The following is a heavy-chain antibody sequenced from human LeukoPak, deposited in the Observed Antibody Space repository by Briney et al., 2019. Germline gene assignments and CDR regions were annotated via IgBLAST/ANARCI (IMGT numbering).Heavy chain of an antibody. CDR3: ARLGIAVAGTWFDY. V-gene: IGHV4-39*01. CDR2: IYYSGST. J-gene: IGHJ4*02. CDR1: DGSIINNNHY. D-gene: IGHD6-19*01. Sequence: SETLSLTCTVSDGSIINNNHYWGWTRQPPGKGLEWIGSIYYSGSTYYNPSLKSRVTISVDTSKNQFSLKLSSVTAADTAVYYCARLGIAVAGTWFDYWGQGTLVTVSS.